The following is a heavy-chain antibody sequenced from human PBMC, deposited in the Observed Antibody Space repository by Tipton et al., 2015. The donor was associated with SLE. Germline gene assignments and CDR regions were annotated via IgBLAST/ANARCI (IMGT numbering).Heavy chain of an antibody. CDR2: FNHSGST. CDR3: ARGHERHYDSPNFDI. D-gene: IGHD5-12*01. V-gene: IGHV4-38-2*02. Sequence: TLSLTCTVSAYSITNGYYWGWIRQSPGKGLEWIGSFNHSGSTNYNPSLKSRVTISVDTSKNQFSLKLSSVTAADTAVYYCARGHERHYDSPNFDIWGQGTMVTVSS. CDR1: AYSITNGYY. J-gene: IGHJ3*02.